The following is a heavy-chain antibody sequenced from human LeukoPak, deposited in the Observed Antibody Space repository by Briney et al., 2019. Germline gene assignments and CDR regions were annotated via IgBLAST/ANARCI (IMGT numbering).Heavy chain of an antibody. CDR2: IWSDGSNK. Sequence: PGGSLRLSCAASGFTFSTYGMHWVRQAPGKGLEWVAVIWSDGSNKYYADSVKGRFTISRDNSKNTLYLQMNSLRAEDTAVYYCARDPSRHDYADYDVRGPLYWGQGTLVAVSS. CDR3: ARDPSRHDYADYDVRGPLY. V-gene: IGHV3-33*01. D-gene: IGHD4-17*01. J-gene: IGHJ4*02. CDR1: GFTFSTYG.